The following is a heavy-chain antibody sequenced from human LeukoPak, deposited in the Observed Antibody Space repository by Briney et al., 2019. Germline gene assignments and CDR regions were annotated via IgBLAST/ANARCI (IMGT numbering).Heavy chain of an antibody. CDR2: ISNSGGST. D-gene: IGHD1-26*01. J-gene: IGHJ4*02. CDR3: TKIMGATKSYSDY. V-gene: IGHV3-23*01. Sequence: PGGSLRLSCTASGFTFSTDAMSWVRQAPGKGLEWVSGISNSGGSTDYADSVKGRFTISRDNSKNTLYLQMNSLRAEDTAIYYCTKIMGATKSYSDYWGQGTLVTVSS. CDR1: GFTFSTDA.